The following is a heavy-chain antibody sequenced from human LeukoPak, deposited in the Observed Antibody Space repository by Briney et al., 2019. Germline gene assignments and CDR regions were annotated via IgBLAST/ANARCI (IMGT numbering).Heavy chain of an antibody. CDR1: GYSFNGYY. CDR2: INPNSGAT. Sequence: ASVKVSCKASGYSFNGYYIHWVRQAPGQGLEWMGWINPNSGATNYAQKFQGRVTMTRDTSITTAYMELSRLRSDDTAVYYCARGQVVVTATDFFDYWGQGTLVTVSS. D-gene: IGHD2-21*02. CDR3: ARGQVVVTATDFFDY. V-gene: IGHV1-2*02. J-gene: IGHJ4*02.